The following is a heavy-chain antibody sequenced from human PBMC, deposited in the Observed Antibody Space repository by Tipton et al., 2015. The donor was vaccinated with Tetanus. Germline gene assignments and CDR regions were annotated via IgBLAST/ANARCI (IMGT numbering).Heavy chain of an antibody. CDR1: GGSISSGGYY. V-gene: IGHV4-31*03. Sequence: TLSLTCTVSGGSISSGGYYWSWIRQHPGKGLEWIGYIYYSGSTYYNPSLKSRVTISVDTSKNQFSLKLSSVTAADTAVYYCARDKALGDDAFDIWGQGTMVTVSS. CDR3: ARDKALGDDAFDI. J-gene: IGHJ3*02. D-gene: IGHD3-16*01. CDR2: IYYSGST.